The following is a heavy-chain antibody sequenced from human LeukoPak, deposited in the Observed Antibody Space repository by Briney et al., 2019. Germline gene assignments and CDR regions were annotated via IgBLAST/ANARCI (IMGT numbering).Heavy chain of an antibody. J-gene: IGHJ3*02. V-gene: IGHV4-30-2*01. CDR1: GGSISSGGYY. D-gene: IGHD3-22*01. CDR3: AREGITMIVVAGDAFDI. CDR2: IYHSGST. Sequence: PSQTLSLTCTVSGGSISSGGYYWSWIRQPPGKDLEWIGYIYHSGSTYYNPSLKSRVTISVGRSKNQFSLKLSSVTAADTAVYYCAREGITMIVVAGDAFDIWGQGTMVTVSS.